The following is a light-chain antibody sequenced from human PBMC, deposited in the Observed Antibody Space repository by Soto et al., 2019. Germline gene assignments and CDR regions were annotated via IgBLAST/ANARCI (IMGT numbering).Light chain of an antibody. J-gene: IGKJ3*01. V-gene: IGKV1-33*01. CDR3: QQYDNLPPLFT. CDR2: DAS. CDR1: QDISNY. Sequence: DIQMTQSPSSLSASVGDRVTITCQASQDISNYLNWYQQKPGKDPKLLIYDASNLETGVPSRFRGSGSGKDYTSTISSLQPEDIAAYYCQQYDNLPPLFTFGPGTKVDIK.